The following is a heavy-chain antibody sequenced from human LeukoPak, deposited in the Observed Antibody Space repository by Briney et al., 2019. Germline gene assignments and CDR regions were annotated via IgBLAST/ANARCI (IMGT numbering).Heavy chain of an antibody. J-gene: IGHJ5*02. Sequence: GASVKVSCKASGGTFSSYAISWVRQAPGQGLEWMGRIIPILGIANYAQKFQGRVTITADKSTSTAYMELSSLRSEDTAVYYCAKGRGQQLVLSVLRFDPWGQGTLVTVSS. V-gene: IGHV1-69*04. CDR3: AKGRGQQLVLSVLRFDP. CDR2: IIPILGIA. D-gene: IGHD6-13*01. CDR1: GGTFSSYA.